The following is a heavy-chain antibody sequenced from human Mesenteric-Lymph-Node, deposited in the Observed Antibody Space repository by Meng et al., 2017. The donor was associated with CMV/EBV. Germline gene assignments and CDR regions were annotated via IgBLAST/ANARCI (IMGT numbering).Heavy chain of an antibody. CDR3: ATSPYSSSWYYDH. CDR1: RATFSRYA. D-gene: IGHD6-13*01. V-gene: IGHV1-69*05. CDR2: IIPIFGTT. J-gene: IGHJ4*02. Sequence: KASRATFSRYAISWVRQVPGQGLEWMGGIIPIFGTTNYAQKFQGRVTITTDESTSTVFMELSSLRSEDSAVYYCATSPYSSSWYYDHWGQGTLVTVSS.